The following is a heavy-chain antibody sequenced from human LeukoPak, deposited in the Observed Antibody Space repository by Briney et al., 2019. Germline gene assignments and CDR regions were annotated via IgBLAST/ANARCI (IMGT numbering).Heavy chain of an antibody. CDR1: GFTFSSYA. CDR3: ARGDAFDI. J-gene: IGHJ3*02. V-gene: IGHV3-30*01. Sequence: GGSLRLSCAASGFTFSSYAMHWVRQAPGKGLEWVAVISYDGSNKYYADSVKGRFTISRDNSKNTLYLQMNSLRAEDTAVYYCARGDAFDIWGQGTMVTVSS. CDR2: ISYDGSNK.